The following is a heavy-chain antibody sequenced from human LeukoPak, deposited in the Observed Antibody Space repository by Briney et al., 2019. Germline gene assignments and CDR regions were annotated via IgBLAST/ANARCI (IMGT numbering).Heavy chain of an antibody. CDR1: GFTFSSYS. Sequence: GGSLRLSCAASGFTFSSYSMNWVRQAPGKGLEWVSYISSSSSTIYYADSVKGRFTISRDNAKNSLYLQMNSLRAEDTAVYYCARDEYSGSYAPNDAFDIWGQGTMVTVSS. V-gene: IGHV3-48*01. J-gene: IGHJ3*02. CDR3: ARDEYSGSYAPNDAFDI. CDR2: ISSSSSTI. D-gene: IGHD1-26*01.